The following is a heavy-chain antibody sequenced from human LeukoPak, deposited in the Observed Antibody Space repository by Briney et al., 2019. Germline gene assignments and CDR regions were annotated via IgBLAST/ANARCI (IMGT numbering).Heavy chain of an antibody. V-gene: IGHV4-61*02. Sequence: PSETLSLTCAVSGGSISSGTYSWRWIRQPAGKGLEWIGRIYPSGDTNYNPSLKSRVTISVDMSKNQFSLKLSSVTAADTAVYYCARGPSLLGGDYVWGSYRRYYFDYWGQGTLVTVSS. CDR2: IYPSGDT. J-gene: IGHJ4*02. CDR3: ARGPSLLGGDYVWGSYRRYYFDY. CDR1: GGSISSGTYS. D-gene: IGHD3-16*02.